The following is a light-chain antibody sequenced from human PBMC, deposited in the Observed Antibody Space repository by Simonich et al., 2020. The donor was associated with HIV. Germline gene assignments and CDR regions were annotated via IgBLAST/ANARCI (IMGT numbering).Light chain of an antibody. V-gene: IGLV2-11*01. CDR3: CSYAGSYIWV. CDR1: SSDVGGYKY. J-gene: IGLJ3*02. Sequence: QSALTQPRSVSGSPGQSVTISCTGTSSDVGGYKYVSWYQQHPDKAPKLMIYDVTKRPSGVPDRFSGSKSGNTASLTISGLQAEDECDYYCCSYAGSYIWVFGGGTKLTVL. CDR2: DVT.